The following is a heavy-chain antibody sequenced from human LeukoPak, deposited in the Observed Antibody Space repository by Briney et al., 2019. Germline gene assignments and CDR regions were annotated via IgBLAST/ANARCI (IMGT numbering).Heavy chain of an antibody. CDR3: ATPKRLTTVAAFDI. V-gene: IGHV4-59*05. Sequence: SETLSLTCTVSGGSISSYYWSWIRQPPGKGLEWIGSIYYSGSTYYNPSLKSRVTISVDTSKNQFSLKLSSVTAADTAVYYCATPKRLTTVAAFDIWGQGTMVTVSS. CDR1: GGSISSYY. J-gene: IGHJ3*02. CDR2: IYYSGST. D-gene: IGHD4-11*01.